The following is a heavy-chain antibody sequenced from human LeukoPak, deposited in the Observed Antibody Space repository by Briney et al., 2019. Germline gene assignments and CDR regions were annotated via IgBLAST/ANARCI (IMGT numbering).Heavy chain of an antibody. CDR1: GFTFSSYG. V-gene: IGHV3-30*03. Sequence: PGGSLRLSCAASGFTFSSYGMHWVRQAPGKGLEWVAVISYDGSNKYYADSVKGRFTISRDNSKNTLYLQMNSLRAEDTAVYYCVRNKVYGDYEYYLDYWGQGTLVTVSS. CDR2: ISYDGSNK. J-gene: IGHJ4*02. CDR3: VRNKVYGDYEYYLDY. D-gene: IGHD4-17*01.